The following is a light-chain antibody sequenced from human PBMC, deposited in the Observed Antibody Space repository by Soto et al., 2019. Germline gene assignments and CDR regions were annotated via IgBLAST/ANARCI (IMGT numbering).Light chain of an antibody. Sequence: QSALNQPASVSGSPGQSLTISCTGTNSDVGGYNYVSWYQQHPGKPPTPVIYQVTNRPSGVSDRFSGSKSGNTASLTISGLQAEDEADYYCVSYTSGGTVVFGGGTKVTVL. CDR2: QVT. V-gene: IGLV2-14*01. CDR1: NSDVGGYNY. J-gene: IGLJ2*01. CDR3: VSYTSGGTVV.